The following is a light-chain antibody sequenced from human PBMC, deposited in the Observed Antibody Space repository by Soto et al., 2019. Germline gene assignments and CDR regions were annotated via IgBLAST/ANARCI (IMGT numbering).Light chain of an antibody. J-gene: IGKJ4*01. CDR2: DAS. Sequence: EIVLTQSPATLSLSPGERATLSCRASQSVNSYLAWYQQKPGQAPRLLIYDASNRATGIPARFSGSGSGTDFSLTISSLEPEDFAVYYCQQRSIWPLTFGGGTNVEIK. V-gene: IGKV3-11*01. CDR1: QSVNSY. CDR3: QQRSIWPLT.